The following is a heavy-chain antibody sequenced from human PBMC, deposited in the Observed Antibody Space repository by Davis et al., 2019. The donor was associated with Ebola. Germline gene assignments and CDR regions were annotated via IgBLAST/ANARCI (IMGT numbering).Heavy chain of an antibody. V-gene: IGHV3-74*01. CDR1: GFTFTSFW. CDR3: ARDLGNCMGGACKL. D-gene: IGHD2-8*02. CDR2: INGDGTIT. Sequence: PGGSLRLSCAASGFTFTSFWMTWVRQAPGKGLVWVSRINGDGTITSYADSVRGRFTTSRDNAKNTLYLQMNSLRAEDTGVYYCARDLGNCMGGACKLWGQGTLVTVSS. J-gene: IGHJ4*02.